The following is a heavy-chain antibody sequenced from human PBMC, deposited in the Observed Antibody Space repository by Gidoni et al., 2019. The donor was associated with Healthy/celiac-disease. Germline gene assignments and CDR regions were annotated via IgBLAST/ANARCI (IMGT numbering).Heavy chain of an antibody. V-gene: IGHV3-13*05. D-gene: IGHD3-16*01. CDR2: IGTAGDP. Sequence: EVQLVESGGGLVQPGGSLRLSCAASGFTFSSYDMHWVRQATGKGLEWVSAIGTAGDPYYPGSVKGRFTISRENAKNSLYLQMNSLRAGDTAVYYCARSLVTFGGVMDGMDVWGQGTTVTVSS. J-gene: IGHJ6*02. CDR1: GFTFSSYD. CDR3: ARSLVTFGGVMDGMDV.